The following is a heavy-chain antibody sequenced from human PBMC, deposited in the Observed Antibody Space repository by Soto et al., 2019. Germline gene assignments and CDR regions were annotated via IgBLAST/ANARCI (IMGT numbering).Heavy chain of an antibody. V-gene: IGHV4-39*07. CDR1: GGSISSSSYY. D-gene: IGHD2-8*01. CDR2: IYDSGST. Sequence: PSETLSLTCTVSGGSISSSSYYWGWIRQPPGKGLEWIGNIYDSGSTYYNPSLKSRLTISVDTSKNQFSLRLSSVTAADTAVYYCAREIMPLTNDWYFDLWGRGTLVTVSS. CDR3: AREIMPLTNDWYFDL. J-gene: IGHJ2*01.